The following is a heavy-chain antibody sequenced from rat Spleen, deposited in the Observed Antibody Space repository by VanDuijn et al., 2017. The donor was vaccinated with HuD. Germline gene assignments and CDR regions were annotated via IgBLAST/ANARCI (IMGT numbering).Heavy chain of an antibody. V-gene: IGHV5-25*01. CDR2: ISTSGGST. D-gene: IGHD1-11*01. CDR1: GFTFSNYD. Sequence: EVQLVESGGGLVQPGRSLKLSCAASGFTFSNYDMAWVRQAPTKGLEWVASISTSGGSTYYRDSVKGRFTVSRDNAKSTLYLQMDSLRSEDTATYYCARQWGGGSLYWGQGVMVTVSS. J-gene: IGHJ2*01. CDR3: ARQWGGGSLY.